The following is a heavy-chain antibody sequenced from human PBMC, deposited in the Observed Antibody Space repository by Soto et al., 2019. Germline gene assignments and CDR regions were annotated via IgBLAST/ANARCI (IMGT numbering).Heavy chain of an antibody. V-gene: IGHV5-51*01. Sequence: LGDSLKISCKGSGYSFTSYWIGWVRQMPGKGLECMGIIYPGDSDTRYSPSFQGQVTISADKSISTAYLQWSSLKASDTAMYYCARPREAGKYYYGVDVWGQGTTVTVSS. CDR2: IYPGDSDT. D-gene: IGHD6-19*01. CDR1: GYSFTSYW. CDR3: ARPREAGKYYYGVDV. J-gene: IGHJ6*02.